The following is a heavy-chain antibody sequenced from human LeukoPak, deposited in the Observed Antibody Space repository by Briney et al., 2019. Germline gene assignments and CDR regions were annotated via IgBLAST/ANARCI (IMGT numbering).Heavy chain of an antibody. CDR3: ARGGLYWFDP. J-gene: IGHJ5*02. Sequence: SETLSLTCTVSGDSISSGRHYWSWIRQPAGKGLEWIGRFHYSGNTKYNPSLNGRLSISVDTSKNQFSLNITPVTAADTAVYYCARGGLYWFDPWGQGTQVTVSS. D-gene: IGHD3-10*01. CDR2: FHYSGNT. V-gene: IGHV4-61*02. CDR1: GDSISSGRHY.